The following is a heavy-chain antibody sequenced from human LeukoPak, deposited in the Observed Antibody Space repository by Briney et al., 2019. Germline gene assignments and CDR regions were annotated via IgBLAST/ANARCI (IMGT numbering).Heavy chain of an antibody. J-gene: IGHJ4*02. Sequence: ASVKVSCKASGYTFTSYGISWVRQAPGQGLEWMGWISAYYGNTNYAQKLQGRVTMTTDTSTSTAYMELRSLRSDDTAVYYCARDADYDYVWGSYRGNEFDYWGQGTLVTVSS. CDR1: GYTFTSYG. V-gene: IGHV1-18*01. CDR3: ARDADYDYVWGSYRGNEFDY. CDR2: ISAYYGNT. D-gene: IGHD3-16*02.